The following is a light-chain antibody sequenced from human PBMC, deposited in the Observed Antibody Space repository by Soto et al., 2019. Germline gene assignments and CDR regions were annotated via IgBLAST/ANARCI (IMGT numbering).Light chain of an antibody. CDR2: EGS. CDR1: SSDVGSYNL. CDR3: CSYAGSSTPYV. Sequence: QSVLTQPASVSGSPGQSITISCTGTSSDVGSYNLVSWYQQHPGKAPKLTIYEGSKRPSGVSNRFSGSKSGNTASLTISGLQAEDEADYYCCSYAGSSTPYVFGNGTKVTVL. J-gene: IGLJ1*01. V-gene: IGLV2-23*01.